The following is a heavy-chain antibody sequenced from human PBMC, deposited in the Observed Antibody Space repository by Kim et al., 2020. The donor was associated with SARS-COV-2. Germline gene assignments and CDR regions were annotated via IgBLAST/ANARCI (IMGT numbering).Heavy chain of an antibody. J-gene: IGHJ5*02. D-gene: IGHD3-3*01. CDR3: ATWRRALDP. CDR1: GFTFSSYA. Sequence: GGSLRLSCAASGFTFSSYAMHWVRQAPGKGLEWVAVISYDGSNKYYADSVKGRFTISRDNSKNTLYLQMNSLRAEDTAVYYCATWRRALDPWGQGTLVTVSS. CDR2: ISYDGSNK. V-gene: IGHV3-30-3*01.